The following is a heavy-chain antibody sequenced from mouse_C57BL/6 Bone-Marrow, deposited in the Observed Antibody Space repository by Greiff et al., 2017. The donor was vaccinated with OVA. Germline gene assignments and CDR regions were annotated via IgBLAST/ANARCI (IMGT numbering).Heavy chain of an antibody. J-gene: IGHJ4*01. CDR3: ARHPPYAMDY. CDR1: GFTFSDYY. CDR2: ISNGGGST. Sequence: EVQLVESGGGLVQPGGSLKLSCAASGFTFSDYYMYWVRQTPEKRLEWVAYISNGGGSTYYPDTVKGRFTISRDNAKNTLYLQMSRLKSEDTAMYYCARHPPYAMDYWGQGTSVTVSS. V-gene: IGHV5-12*01.